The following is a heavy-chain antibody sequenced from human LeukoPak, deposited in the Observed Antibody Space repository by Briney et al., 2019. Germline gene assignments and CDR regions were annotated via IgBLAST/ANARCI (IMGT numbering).Heavy chain of an antibody. CDR3: AKDFASGIDY. CDR1: GFTFRAFW. J-gene: IGHJ4*02. Sequence: QTGGSLRLSCVASGFTFRAFWMHWVRQAPGKGLVWVSRISPDGRSTTYADSMKGRFTISRDNSKNTLYLQMNSLRAEDTAVYYCAKDFASGIDYWGQGTLVTVSS. CDR2: ISPDGRST. V-gene: IGHV3-74*03.